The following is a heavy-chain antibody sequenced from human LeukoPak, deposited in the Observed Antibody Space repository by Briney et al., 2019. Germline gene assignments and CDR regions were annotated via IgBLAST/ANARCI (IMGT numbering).Heavy chain of an antibody. CDR2: IYTSGST. J-gene: IGHJ4*02. V-gene: IGHV4-61*02. D-gene: IGHD6-6*01. CDR3: ARDQGSSSDFDY. Sequence: SQTLSLTCTVSGGSISSGSYYWSWIRQPAGKGLEWIGRIYTSGSTNYNPSLKSRVTMSVDTSKNQFSLKLSSVTAADTAVYYCARDQGSSSDFDYWGQGTLVTVSS. CDR1: GGSISSGSYY.